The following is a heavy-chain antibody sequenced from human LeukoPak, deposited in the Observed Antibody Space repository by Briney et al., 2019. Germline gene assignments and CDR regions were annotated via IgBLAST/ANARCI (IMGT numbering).Heavy chain of an antibody. D-gene: IGHD2-21*01. Sequence: SETLTLTCTVSGGSISSGGYYWSWIRQHPGKGLAWIGYIYYSGSTYYNPSLKSRVTISVDTSKNQFSLKLSSVTAADTAVYYCARDSSGGDLDAFDIWGQGTMVAVSS. CDR3: ARDSSGGDLDAFDI. J-gene: IGHJ3*02. V-gene: IGHV4-31*03. CDR2: IYYSGST. CDR1: GGSISSGGYY.